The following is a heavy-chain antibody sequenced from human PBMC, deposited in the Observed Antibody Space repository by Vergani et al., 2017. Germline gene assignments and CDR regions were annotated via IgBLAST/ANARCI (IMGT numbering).Heavy chain of an antibody. CDR1: GYTLTELS. CDR3: ARDGGAMVRGTFDY. D-gene: IGHD3-10*01. J-gene: IGHJ4*02. V-gene: IGHV1-69*13. CDR2: IIPIFGTA. Sequence: QVQLVQSGAEVKKPGASVKVSCKVSGYTLTELSMHWVRQAPGKGLEWMGRIIPIFGTANYAQKFQGRVTITADESTSTAYMELSSLRSEETAVYYCARDGGAMVRGTFDYWGQGTLVTVSS.